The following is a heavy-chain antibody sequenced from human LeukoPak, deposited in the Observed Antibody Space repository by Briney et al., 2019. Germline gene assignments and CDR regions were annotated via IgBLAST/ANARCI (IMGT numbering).Heavy chain of an antibody. J-gene: IGHJ4*02. CDR2: IFSHGET. CDR3: ARDPPAVSINTYA. V-gene: IGHV3-66*01. D-gene: IGHD2-8*01. CDR1: GVTVSNNY. Sequence: GGSLRLSCAASGVTVSNNYMNWVRQAPGKGLEWVSLIFSHGETSYADSVKGRFTISRDNSKNTLYLQMNGLRVEDTAVYYCARDPPAVSINTYAWGQGTLVTVSS.